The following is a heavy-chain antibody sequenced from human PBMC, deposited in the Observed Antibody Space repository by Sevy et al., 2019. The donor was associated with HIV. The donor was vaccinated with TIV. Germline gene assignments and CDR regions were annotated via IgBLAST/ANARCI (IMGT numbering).Heavy chain of an antibody. J-gene: IGHJ6*02. CDR1: GFTFSSYS. Sequence: GESLKISCAASGFTFSSYSMNWVRQAPGKGLEWVSSISSSSSYIYYADSVKGRFTISRDNAKNSLYLQMNSLRAEDTAVYYCARAGGAERGYSGYELYYYYGMDVWGQGTTVTVSS. CDR3: ARAGGAERGYSGYELYYYYGMDV. D-gene: IGHD5-12*01. V-gene: IGHV3-21*01. CDR2: ISSSSSYI.